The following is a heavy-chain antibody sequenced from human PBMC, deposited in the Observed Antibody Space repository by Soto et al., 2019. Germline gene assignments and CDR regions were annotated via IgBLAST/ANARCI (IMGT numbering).Heavy chain of an antibody. CDR3: VRQGIDYLHGLVDV. V-gene: IGHV4-59*08. CDR1: SGPSRSHN. CDR2: VYYTGDT. J-gene: IGHJ6*02. D-gene: IGHD5-12*01. Sequence: QVQVQQSGPGLVKPSETLSLTCTVSSGPSRSHNWGWIRQPPGRGLEWIGYVYYTGDTSHNPSLKSRLTIPADTSTNHISLTLRSVTAADTAVYYCVRQGIDYLHGLVDVWGQGTTVSVSS.